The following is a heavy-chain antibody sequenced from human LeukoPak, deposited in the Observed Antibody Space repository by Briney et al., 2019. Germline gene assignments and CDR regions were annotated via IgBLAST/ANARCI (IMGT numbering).Heavy chain of an antibody. CDR1: GYTFTCYY. CDR3: ARRGFGDLYLEDY. V-gene: IGHV1-2*02. J-gene: IGHJ4*02. CDR2: TNPNNGDT. Sequence: ASVKVSCKASGYTFTCYYIHWVRQAPGQGLEWRGWTNPNNGDTNYAQKFQGRVTMTRDASVSTAYMELRRLRSDDTAVYYCARRGFGDLYLEDYWGQGTLVTVSS. D-gene: IGHD3-10*01.